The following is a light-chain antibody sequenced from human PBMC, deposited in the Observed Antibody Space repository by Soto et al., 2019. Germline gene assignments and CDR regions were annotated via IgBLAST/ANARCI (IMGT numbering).Light chain of an antibody. J-gene: IGKJ2*01. Sequence: EIVLTQSPGTLSLSPGERATLSCRAGQSVASNYLAWYQQKPGQTPRLLIYGASSRATDIPDRFSGSGSGTDFTLTISSLEPEDFAVYYCQQYGVSPPYTFGQGTKLEIK. CDR2: GAS. CDR3: QQYGVSPPYT. V-gene: IGKV3-20*01. CDR1: QSVASNY.